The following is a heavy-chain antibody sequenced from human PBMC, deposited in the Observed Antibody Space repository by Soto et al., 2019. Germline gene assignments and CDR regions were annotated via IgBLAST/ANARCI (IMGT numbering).Heavy chain of an antibody. CDR3: ARRYGSWFDY. V-gene: IGHV4-59*12. CDR2: IYYSGST. Sequence: QVQLQESGPGLVKPSETLSLTCTVSGGSISSYYWSWIRQPPGKGLEWIGYIYYSGSTNYNPSLKSRVHLSVETPKNQFSLKLSSVTGADTGVYYCARRYGSWFDYWGQGTLVTVSS. D-gene: IGHD5-18*01. J-gene: IGHJ4*02. CDR1: GGSISSYY.